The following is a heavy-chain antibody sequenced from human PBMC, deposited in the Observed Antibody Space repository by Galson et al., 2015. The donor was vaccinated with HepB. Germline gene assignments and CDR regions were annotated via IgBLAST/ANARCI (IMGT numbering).Heavy chain of an antibody. CDR3: ARDLDDSSGYYYVRGSGFCDY. CDR2: ISAYNGNT. V-gene: IGHV1-18*01. J-gene: IGHJ4*02. D-gene: IGHD3-22*01. CDR1: GYTFTSYG. Sequence: SVKVSCMASGYTFTSYGISWVRQAPGQGLEWMGWISAYNGNTNYAQKLQGRVTMTTDTSTSTAYMELRSLRSDDTAVYYCARDLDDSSGYYYVRGSGFCDYWGQGTLVTVSS.